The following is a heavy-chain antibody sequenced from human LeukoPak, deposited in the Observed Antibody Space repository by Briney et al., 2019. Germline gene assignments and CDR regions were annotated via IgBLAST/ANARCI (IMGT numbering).Heavy chain of an antibody. CDR2: ISSSSSYT. Sequence: RGSLRLSCAASGFTFSDYYMSWIRQAPGKGLEWVSYISSSSSYTNYADSVKGRFTISRDNAKNSLYLQMNSLRAEDTAVYYCARDEKTDYYSSGSYWKMDVWGQGTTVTVSS. V-gene: IGHV3-11*05. D-gene: IGHD3-10*01. CDR3: ARDEKTDYYSSGSYWKMDV. CDR1: GFTFSDYY. J-gene: IGHJ6*02.